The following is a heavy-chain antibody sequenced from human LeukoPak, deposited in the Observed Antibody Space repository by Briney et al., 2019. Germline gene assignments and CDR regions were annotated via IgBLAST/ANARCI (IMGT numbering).Heavy chain of an antibody. CDR1: GFTFSTYG. CDR2: ICNDGTYD. Sequence: PGRSLRLSCAASGFTFSTYGMHWVRQTPDKGLEWVAIICNDGTYDYYADSVKGRFTISRDNSKNMLYLQMNSLRAEDTAVYYCAKPTRGGGGSFLIEQWGQGTLVTVSS. CDR3: AKPTRGGGGSFLIEQ. D-gene: IGHD1-26*01. J-gene: IGHJ4*02. V-gene: IGHV3-33*06.